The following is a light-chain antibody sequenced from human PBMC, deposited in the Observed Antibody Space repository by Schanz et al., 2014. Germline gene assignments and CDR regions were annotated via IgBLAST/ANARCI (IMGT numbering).Light chain of an antibody. J-gene: IGLJ2*01. CDR2: DVN. V-gene: IGLV2-14*03. CDR3: SSYTSRRTLE. Sequence: QSALTQPASVSGSTGQSITITCTGTISDVGGYNYVSWYQQHPGKAPKVMIYDVNNRPSGVSNRFSGSKSGNTASLTISGLQPEDEADYYCSSYTSRRTLEFGGGTKVTVL. CDR1: ISDVGGYNY.